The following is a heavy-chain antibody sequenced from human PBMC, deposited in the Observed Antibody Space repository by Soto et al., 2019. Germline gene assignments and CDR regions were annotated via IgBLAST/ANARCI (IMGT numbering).Heavy chain of an antibody. J-gene: IGHJ4*02. CDR1: GGTFSSYA. D-gene: IGHD6-13*01. V-gene: IGHV1-69*13. CDR3: ASSWYSHHYFDY. CDR2: IIPIFGTA. Sequence: SVKVSCKASGGTFSSYAISWVRQAPGQGLEWMGGIIPIFGTANYAQKFQGRVTITADESTSTAYMELSSLRSEDTAVYYCASSWYSHHYFDYWGQGTLVTVSS.